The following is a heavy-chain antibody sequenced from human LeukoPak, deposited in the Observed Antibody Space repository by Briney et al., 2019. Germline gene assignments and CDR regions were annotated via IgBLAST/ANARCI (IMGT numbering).Heavy chain of an antibody. CDR2: INTDGSNT. D-gene: IGHD1-26*01. Sequence: GGSLRLSCAASGFTFSRFWMHWVRQTPGKGLVWVSRINTDGSNTIYADSVKGRFTISRDNAKNTLYLQMNSLRAEDTAVYYCARDQSIAGPTTADYWGQGTLVTVSS. CDR1: GFTFSRFW. J-gene: IGHJ4*02. CDR3: ARDQSIAGPTTADY. V-gene: IGHV3-74*01.